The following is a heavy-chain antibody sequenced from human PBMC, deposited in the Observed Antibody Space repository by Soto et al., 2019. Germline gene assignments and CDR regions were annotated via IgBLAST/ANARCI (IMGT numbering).Heavy chain of an antibody. V-gene: IGHV3-48*02. D-gene: IGHD6-13*01. CDR3: ARIGYSGTWYIDH. Sequence: GGSVRLSCAASGFTFSTCNMNWVRQAPGKGLEWVSYISSGSSTIHYADSMKGRFTISRDNAKNSLYLQMNSLRDEDTAVYYCARIGYSGTWYIDHWGQGSLVTVSS. J-gene: IGHJ4*02. CDR1: GFTFSTCN. CDR2: ISSGSSTI.